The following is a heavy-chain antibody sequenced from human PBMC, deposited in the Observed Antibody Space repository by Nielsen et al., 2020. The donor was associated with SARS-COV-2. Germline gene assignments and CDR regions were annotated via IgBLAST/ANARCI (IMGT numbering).Heavy chain of an antibody. D-gene: IGHD3-22*01. J-gene: IGHJ4*02. Sequence: GESLKISCAASGFTFSSYSMNWVRQAPGKGLEWVAVISYDGSNKYYADSVKGRFTISRDNSKNTLYLQMNSLRAEDTAVYYCAKEGSGYYPYYFDYWGQGTLVTVSS. V-gene: IGHV3-30*18. CDR3: AKEGSGYYPYYFDY. CDR1: GFTFSSYS. CDR2: ISYDGSNK.